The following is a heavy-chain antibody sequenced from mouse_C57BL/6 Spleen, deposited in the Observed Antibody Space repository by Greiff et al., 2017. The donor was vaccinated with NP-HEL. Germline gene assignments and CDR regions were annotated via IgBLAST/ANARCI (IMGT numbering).Heavy chain of an antibody. CDR1: GFSFNTYA. J-gene: IGHJ4*01. D-gene: IGHD2-3*01. V-gene: IGHV10-1*01. Sequence: EVQGVESGGGLVQPKGSLKLSCAASGFSFNTYAMNWVRQAPGKGLEWVARIRSKSNNYATYYADSVKDRFTISRDDSESMLCLQMNNLKTEDTAMYYCVRWLLRPNYYAMDYWGQGTSVTVSS. CDR3: VRWLLRPNYYAMDY. CDR2: IRSKSNNYAT.